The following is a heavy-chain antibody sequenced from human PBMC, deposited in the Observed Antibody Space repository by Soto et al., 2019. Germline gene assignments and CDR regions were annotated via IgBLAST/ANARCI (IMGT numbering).Heavy chain of an antibody. V-gene: IGHV3-15*01. J-gene: IGHJ5*02. CDR2: IKSKTDGGTT. D-gene: IGHD3-10*01. CDR1: GFTFSNAW. Sequence: EVQLVESGGGLVKPGGSLRISCAASGFTFSNAWMSWVRQAPGKGLEWVGRIKSKTDGGTTDYAAPVKGRFTISRDDSKNTMYLQMNSLKTEDTAVYYCTTDYYGSGSYYMGPNWFDPWGQGTLVTVSS. CDR3: TTDYYGSGSYYMGPNWFDP.